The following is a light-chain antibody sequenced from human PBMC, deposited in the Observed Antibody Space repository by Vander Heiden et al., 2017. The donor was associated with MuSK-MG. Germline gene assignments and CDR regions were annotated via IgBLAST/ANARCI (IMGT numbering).Light chain of an antibody. V-gene: IGLV2-23*02. CDR3: CSYAGSGTLV. J-gene: IGLJ2*01. Sequence: SALTQPASVSGSPGQSNTISCTGTSSDVGSYNLFSWYQQHPGNAPKLMIYEVSTRPAGVSNRFSGSKSGNTASLTLSGLQAEDEADYYCCSYAGSGTLVFGGGTKLTVL. CDR1: SSDVGSYNL. CDR2: EVS.